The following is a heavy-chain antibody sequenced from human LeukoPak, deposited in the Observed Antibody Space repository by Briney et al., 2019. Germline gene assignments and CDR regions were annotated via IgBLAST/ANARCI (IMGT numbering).Heavy chain of an antibody. CDR2: IRYDGSNK. D-gene: IGHD3-22*01. Sequence: GGSLRLSCAASGFTFSSYGMHWVRQAPGKGLEWVAFIRYDGSNKYYADSVKGRFTISRDNSKNTLYLQMNSLRAEDTAVYYCATNPMIVVADAFDIWGQGTMVTVSS. J-gene: IGHJ3*02. V-gene: IGHV3-30*02. CDR3: ATNPMIVVADAFDI. CDR1: GFTFSSYG.